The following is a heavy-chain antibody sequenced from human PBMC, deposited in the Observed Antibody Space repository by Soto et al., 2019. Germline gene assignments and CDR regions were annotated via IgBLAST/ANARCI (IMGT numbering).Heavy chain of an antibody. CDR3: ARHRLGYDYVWGSYRYYFDY. CDR2: IDPSDSYT. V-gene: IGHV5-10-1*01. Sequence: GESLKISCKGSGYSFTSYWISWVRQMPGKGLEWMGRIDPSDSYTNYSPSFQGHVTISADKSISTAYLQWSSLKASDTAMYYCARHRLGYDYVWGSYRYYFDYWGQGTLVTSPQ. J-gene: IGHJ4*02. D-gene: IGHD3-16*02. CDR1: GYSFTSYW.